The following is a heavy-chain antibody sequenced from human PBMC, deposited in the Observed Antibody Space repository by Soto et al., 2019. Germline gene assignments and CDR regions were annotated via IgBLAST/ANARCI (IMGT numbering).Heavy chain of an antibody. CDR3: ARGGYCGGDCYSDY. CDR2: IKQDGSEK. CDR1: GFTFSSYW. D-gene: IGHD2-21*02. J-gene: IGHJ4*02. V-gene: IGHV3-7*01. Sequence: GGSLRLSCAASGFTFSSYWMSWVRQAPGKGLEWVANIKQDGSEKYYVDSVKGRFTISRDNAKNSLYLQMNSLRAEDTAVYYCARGGYCGGDCYSDYWGQGTLVTVSS.